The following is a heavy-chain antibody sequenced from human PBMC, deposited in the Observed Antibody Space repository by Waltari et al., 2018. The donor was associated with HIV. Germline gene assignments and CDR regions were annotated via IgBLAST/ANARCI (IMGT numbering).Heavy chain of an antibody. CDR3: AKDDSTGSSGYYPFHY. J-gene: IGHJ4*02. D-gene: IGHD3-22*01. CDR1: GFPFSNYA. V-gene: IGHV3-23*04. Sequence: EVQLVESGGGLVQPGGSLRLSCAASGFPFSNYALNWVRQAPGKGLEWVSAIRGRGRSTYYADAVKGRFTISRDNSKNTLYLQMNSLRAEDTALYYCAKDDSTGSSGYYPFHYWGQGTLITVSS. CDR2: IRGRGRST.